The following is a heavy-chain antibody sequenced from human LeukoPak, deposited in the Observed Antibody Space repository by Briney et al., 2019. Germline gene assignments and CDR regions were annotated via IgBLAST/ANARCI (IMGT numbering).Heavy chain of an antibody. D-gene: IGHD2/OR15-2a*01. CDR1: GFTFSSYA. CDR2: ISGSGGST. J-gene: IGHJ4*02. Sequence: GGSLRLSCAASGFTFSSYAMSWVRQAPGKGLEWVSAISGSGGSTYYADSVKGRFTISRDNSKNTLYLQMNTLRAEDTAVYYCARVPVSNLAYFDSWGQGTLVTVSS. V-gene: IGHV3-23*01. CDR3: ARVPVSNLAYFDS.